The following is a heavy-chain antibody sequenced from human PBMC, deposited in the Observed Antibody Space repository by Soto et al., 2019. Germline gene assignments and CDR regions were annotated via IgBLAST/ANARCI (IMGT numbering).Heavy chain of an antibody. CDR2: INHTGST. CDR1: SGSFSGYY. D-gene: IGHD5-12*01. V-gene: IGHV4-34*01. CDR3: ARRMFRCSTTIRAVKFYALEV. J-gene: IGHJ6*02. Sequence: PSETLSLTCEAHSGSFSGYYWTWIRQSPGKGLEWIAEINHTGSTNSNPSLRGRVTTSIDTSKNQFSLMLTSVTAADTAVYFCARRMFRCSTTIRAVKFYALEVWGQGTTVTVSS.